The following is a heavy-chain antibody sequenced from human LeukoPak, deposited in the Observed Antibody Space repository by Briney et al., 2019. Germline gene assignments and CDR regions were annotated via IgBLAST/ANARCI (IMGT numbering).Heavy chain of an antibody. CDR2: IYYSGST. V-gene: IGHV4-59*01. CDR3: ARVVRGVLPDY. J-gene: IGHJ4*02. CDR1: GGSLSSYY. D-gene: IGHD3-10*01. Sequence: SETLSLTCTVSGGSLSSYYWSWIRQPPGKGLEWIGYIYYSGSTNYNPSLKSRVTISVDTSKNQFSLKLSSVTAADTAVYYCARVVRGVLPDYWGQGTLVTVSS.